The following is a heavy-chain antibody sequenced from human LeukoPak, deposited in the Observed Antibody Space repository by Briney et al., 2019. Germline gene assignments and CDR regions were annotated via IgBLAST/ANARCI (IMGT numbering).Heavy chain of an antibody. Sequence: GGSLRLSCEASGFFFSDYSMNWVRQAPGKGLEWISYIRGSSTNKTYADSVKGRFNIYRDDAKNSLFLQMGSLRAEDTAVYYCVRDHYWAFDYWGQGILVTVSS. CDR1: GFFFSDYS. J-gene: IGHJ4*02. CDR2: IRGSSTNK. D-gene: IGHD2-8*02. CDR3: VRDHYWAFDY. V-gene: IGHV3-48*01.